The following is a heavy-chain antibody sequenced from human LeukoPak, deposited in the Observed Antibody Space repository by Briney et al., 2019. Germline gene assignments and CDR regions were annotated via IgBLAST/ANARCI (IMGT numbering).Heavy chain of an antibody. D-gene: IGHD4-17*01. CDR2: MNPNSGNT. V-gene: IGHV1-8*01. J-gene: IGHJ4*02. CDR1: GYTFTSYD. CDR3: ARGTRMTTVTPGY. Sequence: ASVKVSCKASGYTFTSYDINWVRQATGQGLEWMGWMNPNSGNTGYARKSQGRVTMTRNTSISTAYMELSSLRSEDTAVYYCARGTRMTTVTPGYWGQGTLVTVSS.